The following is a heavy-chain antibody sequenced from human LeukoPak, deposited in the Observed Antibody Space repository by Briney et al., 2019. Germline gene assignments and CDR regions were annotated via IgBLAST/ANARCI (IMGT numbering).Heavy chain of an antibody. CDR1: GFTVSSNY. CDR2: IYSGGST. Sequence: GGSLRLSCAASGFTVSSNYMSWVRQAPGKGLEWVSVIYSGGSTYYADSVKGRFTISRHNSKNTVYLQMNSLRAEDTAVYYCASRGGFSYFDYWGQGSLVTVPS. CDR3: ASRGGFSYFDY. D-gene: IGHD3-10*01. V-gene: IGHV3-53*04. J-gene: IGHJ4*02.